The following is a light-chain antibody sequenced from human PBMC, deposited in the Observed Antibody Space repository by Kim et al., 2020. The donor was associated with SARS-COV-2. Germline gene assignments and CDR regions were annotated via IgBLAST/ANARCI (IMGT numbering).Light chain of an antibody. CDR3: QQYGFSPNT. CDR2: GAS. V-gene: IGKV3-20*01. J-gene: IGKJ2*01. Sequence: SLVPGERATLSCRASQSVSSYLAWYQQKPGQAPRLLIHGASSRATGIPDRFSGSGSGTDFTLTISRLEPEDFAVYYCQQYGFSPNTFGQGTKLEI. CDR1: QSVSSY.